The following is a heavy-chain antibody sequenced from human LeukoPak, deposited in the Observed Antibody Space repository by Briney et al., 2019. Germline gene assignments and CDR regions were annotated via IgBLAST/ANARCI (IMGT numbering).Heavy chain of an antibody. CDR3: AREPSYSSSWYTTCDQ. J-gene: IGHJ5*02. CDR1: GFTFSSYA. D-gene: IGHD6-13*01. Sequence: PGWSLRLSCPASGFTFSSYAMHWVRQPPAKGLEWVAVISYDGSNKYYAESVRGRFTNSRDTPKNTLYLQMNSLRAEDTAVYYCAREPSYSSSWYTTCDQWGQGILVTVSS. CDR2: ISYDGSNK. V-gene: IGHV3-30*04.